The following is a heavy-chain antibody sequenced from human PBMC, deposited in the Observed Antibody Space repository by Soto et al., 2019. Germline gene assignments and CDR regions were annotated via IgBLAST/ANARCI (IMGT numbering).Heavy chain of an antibody. J-gene: IGHJ6*02. Sequence: SETLSLTCAVSGGSISSSNWWSWVRQPPGKGLEWIGEIYHSGSTNYNPSLKSRVTISVDKSKNQFSLKLSSVTAADTAVYYCARVSHIVGARDYYYGMDVWGQGTTVTVSS. D-gene: IGHD1-26*01. CDR3: ARVSHIVGARDYYYGMDV. CDR1: GGSISSSNW. CDR2: IYHSGST. V-gene: IGHV4-4*02.